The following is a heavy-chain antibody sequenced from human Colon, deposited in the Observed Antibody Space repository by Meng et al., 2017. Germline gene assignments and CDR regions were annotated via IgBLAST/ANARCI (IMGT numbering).Heavy chain of an antibody. V-gene: IGHV3-11*01. CDR1: GFRFSDYY. Sequence: GGSLRLSCAASGFRFSDYYMSWFRQAPGKGLEWCSYMSSSGDTIGYADSARGRFTISRDNARNILYLQMSSLRAEDTAIYYCARDYDDTNYHYYFDYWGQGALVTVSS. D-gene: IGHD3-22*01. CDR2: MSSSGDTI. CDR3: ARDYDDTNYHYYFDY. J-gene: IGHJ4*02.